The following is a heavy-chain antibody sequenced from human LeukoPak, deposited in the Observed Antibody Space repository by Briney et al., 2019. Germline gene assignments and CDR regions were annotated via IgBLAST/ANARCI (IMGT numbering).Heavy chain of an antibody. CDR2: IAYDGGNK. J-gene: IGHJ5*02. CDR1: RFTLSSYA. V-gene: IGHV3-30-3*01. Sequence: GGSLRLSCAASRFTLSSYAIHWVRQAPAKGLEWVAGIAYDGGNKYYADSVKGRFTISRNNAKNTLFLQMNSLRAEDTAVYYCPRDSSPWYYYDRSGSNGFDPWGQGTLVTVSS. CDR3: PRDSSPWYYYDRSGSNGFDP. D-gene: IGHD3-22*01.